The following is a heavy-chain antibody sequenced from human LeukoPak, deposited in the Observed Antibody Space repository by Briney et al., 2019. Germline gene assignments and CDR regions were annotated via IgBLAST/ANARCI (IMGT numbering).Heavy chain of an antibody. CDR1: GGTFSSYA. CDR2: IIPIFGTA. V-gene: IGHV1-69*05. Sequence: SVKISSKASGGTFSSYAISWVRQAPGQGLEWMGRIIPIFGTANYAQKLQGRVTITTDESTSTAYMELSSLRSEDTAVYYCARVYGDYGEAFDIWGQGTMVTVSS. D-gene: IGHD4-17*01. J-gene: IGHJ3*02. CDR3: ARVYGDYGEAFDI.